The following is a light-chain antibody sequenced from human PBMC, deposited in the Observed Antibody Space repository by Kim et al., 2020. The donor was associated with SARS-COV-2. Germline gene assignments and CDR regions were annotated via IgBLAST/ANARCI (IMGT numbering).Light chain of an antibody. Sequence: SYELTQPSSVSVSPGQTARITCSGDVLAKKYARWFQQKPGQAPVLMIYKDSERPSGIPERFSGSSSGTTVTLTISGAQVEDEADYYCYSAADNFRVFGGGTQLTVL. CDR1: VLAKKY. J-gene: IGLJ3*02. CDR2: KDS. V-gene: IGLV3-27*01. CDR3: YSAADNFRV.